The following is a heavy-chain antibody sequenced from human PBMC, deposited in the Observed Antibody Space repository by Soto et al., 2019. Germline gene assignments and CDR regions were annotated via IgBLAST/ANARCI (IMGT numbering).Heavy chain of an antibody. CDR3: ARYPRRYYDILTGYYNEEDYYYMDV. J-gene: IGHJ6*03. V-gene: IGHV1-8*01. CDR1: GYTFTSYD. D-gene: IGHD3-9*01. Sequence: ASVKVSCKASGYTFTSYDINWVRQATGQGLEWMGWMNPNSSNTGYAQKFQGRVTMTRNTSISTAYMELSSLRSEDTAVYYCARYPRRYYDILTGYYNEEDYYYMDVWGKGTTVTVSS. CDR2: MNPNSSNT.